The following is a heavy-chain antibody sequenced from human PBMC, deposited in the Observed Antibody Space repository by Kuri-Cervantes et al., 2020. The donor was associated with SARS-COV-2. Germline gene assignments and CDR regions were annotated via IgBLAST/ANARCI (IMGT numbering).Heavy chain of an antibody. CDR3: ARGPLWSGYYM. CDR2: TNHSGRT. V-gene: IGHV4-34*01. Sequence: GSLRLSCAVYGGSFSGYYWSWIRQPPGKGLEWIGETNHSGRTNYNPSLKSRVTISVDTSMNQFSLKLSSVTAADTAVYYCARGPLWSGYYMWGQGTLVTVSS. CDR1: GGSFSGYY. J-gene: IGHJ4*02. D-gene: IGHD3-3*01.